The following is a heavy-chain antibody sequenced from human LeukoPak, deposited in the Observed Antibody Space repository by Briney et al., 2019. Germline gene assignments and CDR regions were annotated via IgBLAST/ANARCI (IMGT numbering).Heavy chain of an antibody. Sequence: SETLSLTCTVSGGSISSGDYYWSWIRQPPGKGLEWIGYIYYSGSTYYNPSLKSRVTISVDTSKNQFSLKLSSVTAADTAVYYCARVDVVGEYYFDYWGQGTPVTVSS. V-gene: IGHV4-30-4*01. J-gene: IGHJ4*02. CDR2: IYYSGST. CDR3: ARVDVVGEYYFDY. D-gene: IGHD2-15*01. CDR1: GGSISSGDYY.